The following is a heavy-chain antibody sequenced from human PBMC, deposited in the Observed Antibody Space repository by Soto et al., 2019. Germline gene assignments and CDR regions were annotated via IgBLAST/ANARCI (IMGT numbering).Heavy chain of an antibody. V-gene: IGHV3-30-3*01. D-gene: IGHD1-26*01. CDR2: ISYDGSNK. Sequence: QVQLVESGGGVVQPGRSLRLSCAASGFTFSSYAMHWVRQAPGKGLEWVAVISYDGSNKYYADSVKGRFTISRDNSKNQLELQMNSLRAEDTAVYYCARSAGWGGADAFDIWGQGTMVTVSS. CDR3: ARSAGWGGADAFDI. CDR1: GFTFSSYA. J-gene: IGHJ3*02.